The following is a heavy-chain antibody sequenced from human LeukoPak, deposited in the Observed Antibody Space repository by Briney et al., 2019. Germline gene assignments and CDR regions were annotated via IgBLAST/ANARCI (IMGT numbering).Heavy chain of an antibody. CDR1: GGSFSGYY. D-gene: IGHD1-26*01. V-gene: IGHV4-34*01. Sequence: PSETLSLTCAVYGGSFSGYYWSWIRQPPGKGLEWIGEINHSGSTNYNPSLKSRVTISADTSKNQFSLKLSSVTAADTAVYYCARGPWRGSYWTREYYFDYWGQGTLVTVSS. CDR2: INHSGST. J-gene: IGHJ4*02. CDR3: ARGPWRGSYWTREYYFDY.